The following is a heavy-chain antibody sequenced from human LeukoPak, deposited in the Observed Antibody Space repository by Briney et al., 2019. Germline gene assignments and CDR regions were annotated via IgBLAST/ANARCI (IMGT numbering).Heavy chain of an antibody. CDR2: ISAYNGNT. J-gene: IGHJ4*02. V-gene: IGHV1-18*01. CDR3: ARNYREGSYYYDSSGYYALRY. D-gene: IGHD3-22*01. Sequence: GASVKVSCKASGYTFTSYGISWVRQAPGQGLEWMGWISAYNGNTNYAQKLQGRVTMTTDTSTSTAYMELRSLRSDDTAVYYCARNYREGSYYYDSSGYYALRYWGQGTLVTVPS. CDR1: GYTFTSYG.